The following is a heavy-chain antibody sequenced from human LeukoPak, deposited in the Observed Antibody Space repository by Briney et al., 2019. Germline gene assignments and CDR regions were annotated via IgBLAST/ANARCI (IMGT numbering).Heavy chain of an antibody. J-gene: IGHJ5*02. CDR2: ISGSGGST. Sequence: GGSLRLSCAASGFTFSSYVMTWVRQAPGKGLEWVSAISGSGGSTYYADSVKGRFTISRGNSKNTLYLQMNSLRAEDTAIYYCAKDIVVVVAATRWFDPWGQGTLVTVSS. CDR3: AKDIVVVVAATRWFDP. V-gene: IGHV3-23*01. D-gene: IGHD2-15*01. CDR1: GFTFSSYV.